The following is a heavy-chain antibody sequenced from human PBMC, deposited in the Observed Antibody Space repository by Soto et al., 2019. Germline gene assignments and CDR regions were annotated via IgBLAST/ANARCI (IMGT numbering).Heavy chain of an antibody. V-gene: IGHV1-2*02. Sequence: ASVKVSFKASGYTFTGYYMHWVRQAPVQGLEWMGWINPNSGGTNYAQKFQGRVTMTRDTSISTAYMELSRLRSDDTAVYYCARVYCGGDCAVPYYGMDVWGQGTTVTSP. CDR1: GYTFTGYY. CDR3: ARVYCGGDCAVPYYGMDV. CDR2: INPNSGGT. D-gene: IGHD2-21*02. J-gene: IGHJ6*02.